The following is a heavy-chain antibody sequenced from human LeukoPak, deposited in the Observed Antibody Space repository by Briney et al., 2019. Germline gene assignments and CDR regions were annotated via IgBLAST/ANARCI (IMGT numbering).Heavy chain of an antibody. J-gene: IGHJ4*02. CDR3: ARDRLRYCSGGSCLHTDY. CDR1: GFTFSSYA. D-gene: IGHD2-15*01. V-gene: IGHV3-30*04. CDR2: ISYDGSNK. Sequence: GRSLRLSCAASGFTFSSYAMHWVRQAPGKGLEWVAVISYDGSNKYYADSVKGRFTISRDNSKNTLYMQMNSLRAEDTAVYYCARDRLRYCSGGSCLHTDYWGQGTLVTVSS.